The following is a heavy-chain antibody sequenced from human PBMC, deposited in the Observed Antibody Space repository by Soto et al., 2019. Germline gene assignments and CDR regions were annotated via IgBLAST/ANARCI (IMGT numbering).Heavy chain of an antibody. Sequence: SVTLSLPCTVSGGTSRSGGYYWSWIRQHPGKGLEWIGYIYYTGSTSYNPSLKSRVTISLGTSKSQFSLELSSVTAADTAMYYCARGGVDIVSSILSYYYMDVWGKGTTVTVSS. D-gene: IGHD5-12*01. J-gene: IGHJ6*03. CDR1: GGTSRSGGYY. CDR3: ARGGVDIVSSILSYYYMDV. CDR2: IYYTGST. V-gene: IGHV4-61*08.